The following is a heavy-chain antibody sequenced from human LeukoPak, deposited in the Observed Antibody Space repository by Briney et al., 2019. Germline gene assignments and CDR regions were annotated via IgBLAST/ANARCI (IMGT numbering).Heavy chain of an antibody. D-gene: IGHD3-3*01. V-gene: IGHV1-18*01. J-gene: IGHJ6*02. CDR2: ISAYNGNT. CDR3: ARVRTIFGVVTPSPYYYYGMDV. CDR1: GYTFTSYG. Sequence: ASVKVSCKASGYTFTSYGISWVRQAPGQGLEWMGWISAYNGNTNYAQRLQGRVTMTTDTSTSTAYMELRSLRSDDTAVYYCARVRTIFGVVTPSPYYYYGMDVWGQGTTVTVSS.